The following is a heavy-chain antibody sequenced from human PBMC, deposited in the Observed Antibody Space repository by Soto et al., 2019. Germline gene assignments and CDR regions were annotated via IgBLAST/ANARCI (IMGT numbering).Heavy chain of an antibody. CDR2: IYYSGST. J-gene: IGHJ6*02. Sequence: NPSETLSLTCTVSGGSVSSGSYYWSWIRQPPGKGLEWIGYIYYSGSTNYNPSLKSRVTISVDTSKNQFSLKLSSVTAADTAVYYCARVVLLEGYYYYYGMDVWGQGTTVTVSS. CDR3: ARVVLLEGYYYYYGMDV. V-gene: IGHV4-61*01. CDR1: GGSVSSGSYY. D-gene: IGHD3-10*01.